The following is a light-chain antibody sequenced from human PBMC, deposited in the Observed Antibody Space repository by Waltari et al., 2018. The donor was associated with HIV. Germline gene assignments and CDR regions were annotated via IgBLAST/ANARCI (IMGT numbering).Light chain of an antibody. CDR1: PSNIGAGYS. J-gene: IGLJ3*02. CDR2: SNT. CDR3: QSYDGTLSVWV. Sequence: QSVLTQPPSVSGAPGQRVSPPCAGQPSNIGAGYSVPWYLQLPGSAPKLLIHSNTERPSGIPDRFSGSRSGASASLAITGLQVEDEGDYYCQSYDGTLSVWVFGGGTKLTVL. V-gene: IGLV1-40*01.